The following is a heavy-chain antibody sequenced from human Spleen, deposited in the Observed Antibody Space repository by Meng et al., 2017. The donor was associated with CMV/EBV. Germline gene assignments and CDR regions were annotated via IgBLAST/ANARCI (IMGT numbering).Heavy chain of an antibody. CDR2: ISWNSGSI. D-gene: IGHD2-2*01. V-gene: IGHV3-9*01. Sequence: GGSLRLSCAASGFTFDDYAMHWVRQAPGKGLEWVSGISWNSGSIGYADSVKGRFTISRDNAKNSLYLQMNSLRAEDTALYYCATHCSSTSCLDYWGQGTLVTVSS. CDR3: ATHCSSTSCLDY. J-gene: IGHJ4*02. CDR1: GFTFDDYA.